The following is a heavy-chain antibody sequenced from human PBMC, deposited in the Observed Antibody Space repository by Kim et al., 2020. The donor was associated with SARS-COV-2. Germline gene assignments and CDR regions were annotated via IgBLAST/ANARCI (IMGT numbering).Heavy chain of an antibody. J-gene: IGHJ4*02. D-gene: IGHD6-19*01. Sequence: SETLSLTCAAYGGSFSGYYWSWIRQPPGKGLEWIGEINHSGSTNYNPSLKSRVTISVDTSKNQFSLKLSSVTAADTAVYYCARGPPVAGTVDFDYWGQGTLVTVSS. CDR2: INHSGST. CDR3: ARGPPVAGTVDFDY. V-gene: IGHV4-34*01. CDR1: GGSFSGYY.